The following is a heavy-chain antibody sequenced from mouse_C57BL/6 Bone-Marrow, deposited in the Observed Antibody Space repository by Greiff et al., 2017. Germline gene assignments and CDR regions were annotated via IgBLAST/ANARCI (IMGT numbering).Heavy chain of an antibody. Sequence: VQLQQPGAELVKPGASVKMSCKASGYTFTSYWITWVKQRPGQGLEWIGDIYPGSGSTNYNEKFKSKATLTVDTSSSTAYMQLSSLTSEDSAVYYCAFIYYYCPKEYYFGYWGPGATLTVSS. CDR3: AFIYYYCPKEYYFGY. CDR2: IYPGSGST. J-gene: IGHJ2*01. CDR1: GYTFTSYW. V-gene: IGHV1-55*01. D-gene: IGHD1-1*01.